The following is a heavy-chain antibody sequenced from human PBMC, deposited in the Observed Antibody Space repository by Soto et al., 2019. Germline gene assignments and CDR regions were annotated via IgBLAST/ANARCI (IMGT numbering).Heavy chain of an antibody. V-gene: IGHV1-46*03. Sequence: QVHLVQSGAEVKKPGASVKVSCKGIGYSFTSHYMHWVRQAPGQGLEWMGTIHPGGVNIAYAQKFHGRVTMTKDTSTSTVDMELTSRTSEDTAVSYCARDQSWHDLLWWFDPWGQGTLVTVSS. J-gene: IGHJ5*02. CDR1: GYSFTSHY. D-gene: IGHD1-1*01. CDR2: IHPGGVNI. CDR3: ARDQSWHDLLWWFDP.